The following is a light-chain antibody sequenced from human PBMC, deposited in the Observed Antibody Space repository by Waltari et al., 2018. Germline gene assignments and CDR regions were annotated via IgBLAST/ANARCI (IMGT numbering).Light chain of an antibody. J-gene: IGLJ1*01. V-gene: IGLV2-14*03. Sequence: QSALTQPASVSGSPGQSITISCTGTSSDVGGYHYVSWYQQHPGKAPKRMIYDVSNRPSGVSNRVSGDKSGNTASLTISGLQAEDEADYYCSSYTSSSTYVFGTGTKVTVL. CDR3: SSYTSSSTYV. CDR1: SSDVGGYHY. CDR2: DVS.